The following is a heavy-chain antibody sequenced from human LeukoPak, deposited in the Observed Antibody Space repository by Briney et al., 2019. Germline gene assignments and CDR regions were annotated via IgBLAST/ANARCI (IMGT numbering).Heavy chain of an antibody. CDR2: IYHSGST. V-gene: IGHV4-38-2*02. CDR1: GYSISSGYY. J-gene: IGHJ2*01. D-gene: IGHD3-10*01. CDR3: ARLRGAGSWYFDL. Sequence: ASETLSLTCTVSGYSISSGYYWGWIRQPPGKGLEWIGSIYHSGSTLYNPSLKSRVTISVDTSKNQFSLKLSSVTAADTAVYYCARLRGAGSWYFDLWGRGTLVTVSS.